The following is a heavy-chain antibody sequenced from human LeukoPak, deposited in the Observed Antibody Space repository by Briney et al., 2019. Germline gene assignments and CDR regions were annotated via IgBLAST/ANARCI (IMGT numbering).Heavy chain of an antibody. J-gene: IGHJ6*02. CDR1: GGTFSSYA. CDR3: ARPTNTPYSSGYLWDYYYYGMDV. Sequence: ASVKVSCKASGGTFSSYAISWVRQAPGQGLEWMGGIIPIFGTANYARKFQGRVTITADESTSTAYMELSSLRSEDTAVYYCARPTNTPYSSGYLWDYYYYGMDVWGQGTTVTVSS. CDR2: IIPIFGTA. V-gene: IGHV1-69*13. D-gene: IGHD3-22*01.